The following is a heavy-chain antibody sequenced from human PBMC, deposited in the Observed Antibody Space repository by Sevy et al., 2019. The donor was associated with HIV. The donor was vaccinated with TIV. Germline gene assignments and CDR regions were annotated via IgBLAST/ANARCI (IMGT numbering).Heavy chain of an antibody. J-gene: IGHJ4*02. CDR1: GFTFSNAW. CDR2: IKSKTDGGTT. Sequence: GGSLRLSCAASGFTFSNAWMSWDRQAPGKGLEWVGRIKSKTDGGTTDYAAPVKGRFTISRDDSKNTLYLQMNSLKTEDTAVYYCTTRGWFGEILVDYWGQGTLVTVSS. CDR3: TTRGWFGEILVDY. V-gene: IGHV3-15*01. D-gene: IGHD3-10*01.